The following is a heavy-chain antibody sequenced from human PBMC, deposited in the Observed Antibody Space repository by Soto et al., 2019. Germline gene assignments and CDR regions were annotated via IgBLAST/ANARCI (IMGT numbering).Heavy chain of an antibody. CDR2: IYYSGST. Sequence: SETLSLTCTVLGGSISRYYWSWIRQPPGKGLEWIGYIYYSGSTNYNPSLKSRVTISVDTSKNQFSLKLSSVTAADTAVYYCARGPTLLAYCGGDCYSGVDYWGQGTLVTVSS. CDR3: ARGPTLLAYCGGDCYSGVDY. D-gene: IGHD2-21*02. J-gene: IGHJ4*02. CDR1: GGSISRYY. V-gene: IGHV4-59*01.